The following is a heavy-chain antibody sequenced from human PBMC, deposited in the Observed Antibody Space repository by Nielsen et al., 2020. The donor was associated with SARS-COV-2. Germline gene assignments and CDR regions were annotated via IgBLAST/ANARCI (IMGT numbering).Heavy chain of an antibody. Sequence: GGSLRLSCAASGFTFDDYGMSWVRQAPGKGLEWVSGINWNGGSTGYADSVKGRFTISRDNAKNSLYLQMNSLRAEDTALYHCARARGLGAALSGNGWFDPWGQGTLVTVSS. D-gene: IGHD6-25*01. V-gene: IGHV3-20*01. CDR3: ARARGLGAALSGNGWFDP. CDR2: INWNGGST. CDR1: GFTFDDYG. J-gene: IGHJ5*02.